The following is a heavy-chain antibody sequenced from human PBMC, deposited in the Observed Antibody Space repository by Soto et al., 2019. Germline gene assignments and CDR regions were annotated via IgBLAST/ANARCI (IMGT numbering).Heavy chain of an antibody. V-gene: IGHV3-23*01. J-gene: IGHJ5*02. CDR2: ISGSGGST. CDR3: AKDKTGRGVISNWLDP. Sequence: PGGSLRLSCAASGFTFSSYAMSWVRQAPGKGLEWVSAISGSGGSTYYADSVKGRFTISRDNSKNTLYLQMNSLRAEDTAVYYCAKDKTGRGVISNWLDPWGPGTLLTVFS. CDR1: GFTFSSYA. D-gene: IGHD3-10*01.